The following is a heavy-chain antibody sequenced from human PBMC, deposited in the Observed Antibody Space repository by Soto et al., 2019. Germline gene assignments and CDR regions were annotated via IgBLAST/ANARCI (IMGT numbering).Heavy chain of an antibody. CDR3: ARVKGSRRNYDFWSGYPNGMDV. Sequence: QVQLVQSGSEVKKPGSSVKVSCKASGGTFSSYAISWVRQAPGQGLEWMGGIIPIFGTANYAQKFQGRVTITADESTSTAYMELRSLRSEDTAVYYCARVKGSRRNYDFWSGYPNGMDVWGQGTTVTVSS. CDR2: IIPIFGTA. CDR1: GGTFSSYA. D-gene: IGHD3-3*01. J-gene: IGHJ6*02. V-gene: IGHV1-69*01.